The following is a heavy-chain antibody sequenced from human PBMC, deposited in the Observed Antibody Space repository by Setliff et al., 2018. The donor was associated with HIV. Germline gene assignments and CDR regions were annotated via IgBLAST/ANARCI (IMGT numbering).Heavy chain of an antibody. CDR3: ARGSPILVGATDY. Sequence: LRLSCAASGFTFSSYAMHWVRQAPGKGLEWVAVISYDGSNKYYADSVKGRFTISRDNSKNTLYLQMNSLRAEDTAVYYCARGSPILVGATDYWGQGTLVTVSS. D-gene: IGHD1-26*01. CDR1: GFTFSSYA. J-gene: IGHJ4*02. CDR2: ISYDGSNK. V-gene: IGHV3-30-3*01.